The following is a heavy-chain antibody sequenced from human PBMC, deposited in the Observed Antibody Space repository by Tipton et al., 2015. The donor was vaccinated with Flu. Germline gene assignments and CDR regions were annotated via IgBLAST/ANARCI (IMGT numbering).Heavy chain of an antibody. V-gene: IGHV4-31*03. CDR2: IYYSGLS. Sequence: TLSLTCTVSGDSISSGGYYWTWIRQRPGKGLEWLGYIYYSGLSLYNPSLKSRLTISVDKSKNQFSLRLNSVTAADTAVYYCAEGLDPWGQGTLVTVSS. J-gene: IGHJ5*02. CDR1: GDSISSGGYY. CDR3: AEGLDP.